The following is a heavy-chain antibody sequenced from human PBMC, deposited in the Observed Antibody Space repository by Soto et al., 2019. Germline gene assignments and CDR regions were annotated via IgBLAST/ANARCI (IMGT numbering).Heavy chain of an antibody. CDR2: INPNSGGT. J-gene: IGHJ6*02. Sequence: SVEVSCKASGYTFTGYYMHWLRQAAGQGLEWMGWINPNSGGTNYAQKFQGWVTMTRDTSISTAYMELSRLRSDDTAVYYCARAPRTTEVTNGYYGMDVWGQGTTVTVSS. V-gene: IGHV1-2*04. CDR1: GYTFTGYY. D-gene: IGHD4-17*01. CDR3: ARAPRTTEVTNGYYGMDV.